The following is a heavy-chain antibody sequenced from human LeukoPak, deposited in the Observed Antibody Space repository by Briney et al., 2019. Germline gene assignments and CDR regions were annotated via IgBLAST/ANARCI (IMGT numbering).Heavy chain of an antibody. D-gene: IGHD1-26*01. CDR2: INDSGSA. Sequence: SETLSLTCAVYGGSFSGYYWSWIRQSPGKGLEWIGEINDSGSANYNPSLKSRVTISVDTSKNQFSLKLGSVTAADTAVYYWARRSSPLYSGSYGTFDICGQGTMVTVSS. V-gene: IGHV4-34*01. J-gene: IGHJ3*02. CDR3: ARRSSPLYSGSYGTFDI. CDR1: GGSFSGYY.